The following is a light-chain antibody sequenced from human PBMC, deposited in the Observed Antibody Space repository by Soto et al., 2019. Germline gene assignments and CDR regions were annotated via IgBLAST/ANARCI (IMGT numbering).Light chain of an antibody. CDR1: QGIRNV. CDR3: QKYSSVPV. V-gene: IGKV1-27*01. Sequence: DIQMTQSPTSLSESVGDRVTITCRASQGIRNVVAWYQQKPGKAPTLLIYAASTLQSGVPSRFSGSGSGTDFTLTINSLQPEDVATYSCQKYSSVPVFGPGTKVEIK. CDR2: AAS. J-gene: IGKJ3*01.